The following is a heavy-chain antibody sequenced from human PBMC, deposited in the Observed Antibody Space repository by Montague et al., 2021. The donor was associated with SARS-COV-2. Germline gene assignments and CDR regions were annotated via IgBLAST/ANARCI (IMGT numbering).Heavy chain of an antibody. J-gene: IGHJ4*02. CDR3: ARAGITIFGVVTNFDY. D-gene: IGHD3-3*01. Sequence: TLSLTCTVSGGSISSGGHYWSWIRQHPGKGLEWIGYIYYSGSTYYNPSLKSRVTISVDTSKNQFSLKLSSVTAADTAVYYCARAGITIFGVVTNFDYWGQGTLVTVSS. V-gene: IGHV4-31*03. CDR2: IYYSGST. CDR1: GGSISSGGHY.